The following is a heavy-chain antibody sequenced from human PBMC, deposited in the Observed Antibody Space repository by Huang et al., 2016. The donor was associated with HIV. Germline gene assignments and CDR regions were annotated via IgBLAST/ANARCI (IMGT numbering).Heavy chain of an antibody. CDR1: GFTLDDYA. D-gene: IGHD3-16*01. CDR2: INWKSGNI. Sequence: EVQLVESGGGLVRPGRSLSLSCAASGFTLDDYAMHWVRQTPGKGLEGVSGINWKSGNIAYADSVRCRFTIARDNAKNSLYLQMNSLRPEDTALYYCAKDWGYDFGAFDFWGRGTMVTVSS. J-gene: IGHJ3*01. V-gene: IGHV3-9*01. CDR3: AKDWGYDFGAFDF.